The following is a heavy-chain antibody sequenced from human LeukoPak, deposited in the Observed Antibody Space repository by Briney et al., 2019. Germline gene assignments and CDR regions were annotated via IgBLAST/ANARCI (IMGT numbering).Heavy chain of an antibody. Sequence: GASVKVSCKASGYSFTGFYIHWVRQAPGQGLEWMAWINPQTGATNYAQKFKGRITTTRDLSITKAYMEVTTLRSDDTAVYYCARGGDDSGLYFAYWGQGTLVTVSS. V-gene: IGHV1-2*02. J-gene: IGHJ4*02. CDR1: GYSFTGFY. D-gene: IGHD3-22*01. CDR3: ARGGDDSGLYFAY. CDR2: INPQTGAT.